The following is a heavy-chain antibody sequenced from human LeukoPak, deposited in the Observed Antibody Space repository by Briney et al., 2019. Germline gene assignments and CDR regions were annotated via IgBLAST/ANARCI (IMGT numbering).Heavy chain of an antibody. V-gene: IGHV4-59*01. CDR1: GGSISSYY. J-gene: IGHJ4*02. CDR3: ARDYYRYFDY. D-gene: IGHD3-10*01. Sequence: SETLSLTCTVSGGSISSYYWSRIRQPPGKGLEWIGYIYYSGSTNYNPSLKSRVTISVDTSKNQFSLKLSSVTAADTAVYYCARDYYRYFDYWGQRTLVTVSS. CDR2: IYYSGST.